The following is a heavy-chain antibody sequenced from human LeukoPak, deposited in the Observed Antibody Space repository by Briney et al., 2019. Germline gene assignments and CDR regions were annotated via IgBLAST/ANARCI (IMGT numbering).Heavy chain of an antibody. Sequence: GESLKISCAASGFTFSSYSMNWVRQAPGKGLEWVSSISSSSSYIYYADSVKGRFTISRDNAKNSLYLQMNSLRAEDTAVYYCARDEVVTAAPDYWGQGTLVTVSS. J-gene: IGHJ4*02. V-gene: IGHV3-21*01. CDR3: ARDEVVTAAPDY. CDR2: ISSSSSYI. CDR1: GFTFSSYS. D-gene: IGHD2-21*02.